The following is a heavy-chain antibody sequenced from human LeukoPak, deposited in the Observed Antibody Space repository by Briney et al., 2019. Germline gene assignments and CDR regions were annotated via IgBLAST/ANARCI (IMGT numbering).Heavy chain of an antibody. J-gene: IGHJ4*02. CDR3: AKGLYYYDSSGYPPDY. D-gene: IGHD3-22*01. V-gene: IGHV3-23*01. Sequence: GGSLRLSCAASGFTFSGYAMSWVRQAPGKGLEWGSAIGASGGSTYYADSVKGRFTISRDNSKNALYLQRNSLRAEDTAIYYCAKGLYYYDSSGYPPDYWGQGTLVAVSS. CDR1: GFTFSGYA. CDR2: IGASGGST.